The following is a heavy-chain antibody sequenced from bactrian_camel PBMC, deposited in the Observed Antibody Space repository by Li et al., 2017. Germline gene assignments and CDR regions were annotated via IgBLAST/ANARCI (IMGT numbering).Heavy chain of an antibody. D-gene: IGHD6*01. J-gene: IGHJ4*01. CDR3: VKDRYLVASQWTYEGIY. CDR2: ISTGGGST. CDR1: GFTFSRYY. V-gene: IGHV3-2*01. Sequence: HVQLVESGGGLVQPGGSLRLSCAGSGFTFSRYYMSWVRQAPGKGLEWVSSISTGGGSTYYADSVKGRFTISKDNAKNTLYLQMNSLKIEDTAMYYCVKDRYLVASQWTYEGIYWGQGTQVTVS.